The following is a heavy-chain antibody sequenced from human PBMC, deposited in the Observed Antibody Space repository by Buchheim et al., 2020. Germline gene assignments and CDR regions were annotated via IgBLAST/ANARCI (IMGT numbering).Heavy chain of an antibody. V-gene: IGHV3-23*01. CDR1: GFIFSSYG. CDR3: AKDVASNFGFGRIDS. Sequence: EVQLLESGGAFVQPGGSLRLSCAASGFIFSSYGMNWVRQAPGKGLEWVSDISSRGGSTHYADSVKGRFTVSRDNSKNTRYLLMNSLRAEDTALYYCAKDVASNFGFGRIDSWGQGTL. D-gene: IGHD3-3*01. J-gene: IGHJ4*02. CDR2: ISSRGGST.